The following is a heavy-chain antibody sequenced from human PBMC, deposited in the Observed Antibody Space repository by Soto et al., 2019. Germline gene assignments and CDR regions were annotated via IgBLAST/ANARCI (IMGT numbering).Heavy chain of an antibody. CDR3: AREVCQPSCSSNYYYYGMDV. D-gene: IGHD6-6*01. CDR2: ISSSSSYI. CDR1: GFTFSSYS. V-gene: IGHV3-21*01. Sequence: VGSLRLSCAASGFTFSSYSMNWVRQAPGKGLEWVSSISSSSSYIYYADSAKGRFTISRDNAKNSLYLQMNSLRAEDTAVYYCAREVCQPSCSSNYYYYGMDVWGQGTTVTVSS. J-gene: IGHJ6*02.